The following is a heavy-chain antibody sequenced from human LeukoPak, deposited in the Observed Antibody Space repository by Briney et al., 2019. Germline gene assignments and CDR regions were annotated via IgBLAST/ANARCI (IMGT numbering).Heavy chain of an antibody. CDR2: IRYDGSNK. CDR3: ARGAPGYYYDSSGHVDAFDI. V-gene: IGHV3-30*02. J-gene: IGHJ3*02. D-gene: IGHD3-22*01. CDR1: GFTFSNHG. Sequence: GGSLRLSCAASGFTFSNHGMHWVRQAPGKGLEWVAFIRYDGSNKYYADSVKGRFTISRDNSKNTLYLQMNSLRAEDTAVYYCARGAPGYYYDSSGHVDAFDIWGQGTMVTVSS.